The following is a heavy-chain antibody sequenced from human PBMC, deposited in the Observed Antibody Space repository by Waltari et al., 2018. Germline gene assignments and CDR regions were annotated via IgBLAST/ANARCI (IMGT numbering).Heavy chain of an antibody. CDR1: GGSISSGSYY. CDR2: IYTSGST. D-gene: IGHD6-13*01. J-gene: IGHJ6*03. V-gene: IGHV4-61*02. CDR3: ARGEVSSSWYDWGYYYYYYMDV. Sequence: QVQLQESGPGLVKPSQTLSLTCTVSGGSISSGSYYWTWIRPPAGKGLEWIGRIYTSGSTNYNPSLKSRVTISVDTSKNQFSLKLSSVTAADTAVYYCARGEVSSSWYDWGYYYYYYMDVWGKGTTVTVSS.